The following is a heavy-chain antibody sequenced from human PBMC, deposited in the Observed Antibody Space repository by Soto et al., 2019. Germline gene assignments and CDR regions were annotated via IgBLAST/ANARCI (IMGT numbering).Heavy chain of an antibody. CDR3: ARDEDAGIAVAGTGYFDY. D-gene: IGHD6-19*01. CDR2: SYYSGST. J-gene: IGHJ4*02. CDR1: GGSISSGGYY. Sequence: QVQLQESGPGLVKPSQTLSLTCTVSGGSISSGGYYWCWIRQHPGKGLEWIGYSYYSGSTYYNPSVKSRVTISVDTSKNQFSLKLSSVTAADTAVYYCARDEDAGIAVAGTGYFDYWGQGTLVTVSS. V-gene: IGHV4-31*03.